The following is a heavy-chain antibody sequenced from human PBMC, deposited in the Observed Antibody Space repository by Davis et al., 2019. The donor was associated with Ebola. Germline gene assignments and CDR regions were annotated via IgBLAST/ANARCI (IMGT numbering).Heavy chain of an antibody. CDR3: ARILTPGQLDRHYYYYGMDV. D-gene: IGHD6-6*01. V-gene: IGHV2-70*01. CDR1: GFSLSTSGMC. CDR2: IDWDDDK. J-gene: IGHJ6*02. Sequence: SGPTLVKPTQTLTLTCTFSGFSLSTSGMCVSWIRQPPGKALEWLALIDWDDDKYYSTSLKTRLTISKDTSKNQVVLTMTNMDPVDTATYYCARILTPGQLDRHYYYYGMDVWGQGTTVTVSS.